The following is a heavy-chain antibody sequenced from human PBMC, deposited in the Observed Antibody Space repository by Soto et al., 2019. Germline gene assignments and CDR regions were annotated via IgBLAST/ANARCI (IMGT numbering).Heavy chain of an antibody. CDR2: IYFTGNT. D-gene: IGHD2-2*01. V-gene: IGHV4-39*01. J-gene: IGHJ5*02. CDR3: AGQTFTTAAASYGRSNWFDP. Sequence: PSETLSLTCTASGGSITSSSHFWGWVRQPPGKGLEWIGTIYFTGNTYYTPSLKSRLTMSIDTSKNEFSLRLNSVTAADTAVYYCAGQTFTTAAASYGRSNWFDPWGPGTLVTVS. CDR1: GGSITSSSHF.